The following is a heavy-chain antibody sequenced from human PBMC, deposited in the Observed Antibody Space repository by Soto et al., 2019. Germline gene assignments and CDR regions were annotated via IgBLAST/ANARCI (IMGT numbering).Heavy chain of an antibody. J-gene: IGHJ5*02. V-gene: IGHV3-13*01. CDR3: ARGRSFSYDSTPPPMFDP. CDR1: GFTFSTFD. CDR2: IGTLSDT. D-gene: IGHD3-10*01. Sequence: GGSLRLSCAGSGFTFSTFDIHWVRQAPGKGLEWVSGIGTLSDTFYAASVQGRFTISRQNAKSSVYLQMNSLRAGDTAFYYCARGRSFSYDSTPPPMFDPWGQGTLVTVSS.